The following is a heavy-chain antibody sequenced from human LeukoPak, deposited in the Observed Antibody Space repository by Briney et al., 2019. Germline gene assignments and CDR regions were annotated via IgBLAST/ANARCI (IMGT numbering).Heavy chain of an antibody. CDR1: GFTLKNAW. V-gene: IGHV3-15*01. CDR2: IKSKTDGGTT. J-gene: IGHJ1*01. D-gene: IGHD3-22*01. CDR3: AKSPGYYDSSGYIRTRRYFQH. Sequence: GSLRLSCVASGFTLKNAWMSWVRQAPGKGLEWVGRIKSKTDGGTTDYAAPVKGRFSISRDDSKNTLYLQMNSLKTEDAAVYYCAKSPGYYDSSGYIRTRRYFQHWCQGTLVTVSS.